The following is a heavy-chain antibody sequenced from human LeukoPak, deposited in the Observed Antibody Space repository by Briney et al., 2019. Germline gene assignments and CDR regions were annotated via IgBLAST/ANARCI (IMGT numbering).Heavy chain of an antibody. V-gene: IGHV4-34*01. J-gene: IGHJ5*02. CDR1: GGSFSGYY. D-gene: IGHD3-3*01. Sequence: SETLSLTCVVYGGSFSGYYWSWIRQPPGKGLEWIGEINHSGSTNYNPSLKSRVTISVDTSKNQFSLKLSSVTAADTAVYYCARGGVTIFGVATPTNWFDPWGQGTLVTVSS. CDR2: INHSGST. CDR3: ARGGVTIFGVATPTNWFDP.